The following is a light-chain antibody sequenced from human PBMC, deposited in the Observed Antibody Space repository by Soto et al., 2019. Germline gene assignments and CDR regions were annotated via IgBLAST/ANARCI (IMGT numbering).Light chain of an antibody. V-gene: IGLV2-8*01. J-gene: IGLJ2*01. Sequence: QSALTQPPSASGSPGQSVTIYCTGAGTDVGQYNYVSWYQQHPGKAPKLLIHHVSRRPSGVPARFSGSKSGNTASLTVSGLQTEAEADYYCSSYRGFNNFLFGGGTKLTVL. CDR2: HVS. CDR1: GTDVGQYNY. CDR3: SSYRGFNNFL.